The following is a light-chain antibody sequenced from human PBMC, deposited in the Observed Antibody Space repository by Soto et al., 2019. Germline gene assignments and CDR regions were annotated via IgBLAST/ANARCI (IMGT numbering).Light chain of an antibody. Sequence: DIQMTQSPSSLSASVGDRVTITCQASQDISNYLNWYQQKPGKAHKLLIYDASNLETGVPARFSGSGSGTDFTCIISSLRPEDSVTYYWQLYDNLPPLPFGGGTKVEIK. CDR2: DAS. CDR1: QDISNY. CDR3: QLYDNLPPLP. V-gene: IGKV1-33*01. J-gene: IGKJ4*02.